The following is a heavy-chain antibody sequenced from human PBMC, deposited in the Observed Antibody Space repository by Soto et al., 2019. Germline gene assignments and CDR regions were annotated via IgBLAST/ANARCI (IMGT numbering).Heavy chain of an antibody. J-gene: IGHJ4*02. CDR2: IYYSGST. CDR3: ARESYYDSGSHSFDY. D-gene: IGHD3-10*01. V-gene: IGHV4-61*01. CDR1: GGSVSSGSYY. Sequence: QVQLQESGPGLVKPSETLSLTCTVSGGSVSSGSYYWSWIRQPPGKGLEWIGYIYYSGSTNYNPSLKSRVTISVDTSKNQFSLKLSSVTAADTAVYYCARESYYDSGSHSFDYWGQGTLVTVSS.